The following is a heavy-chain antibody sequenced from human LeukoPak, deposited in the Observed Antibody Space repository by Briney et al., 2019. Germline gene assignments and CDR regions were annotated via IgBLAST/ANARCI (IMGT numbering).Heavy chain of an antibody. V-gene: IGHV4-39*01. J-gene: IGHJ2*01. CDR1: GGPISSSSYF. Sequence: PSETLSLTCSVSGGPISSSSYFWGWIRQPPGKGLEWIGTIYYRGSTYYNPSLKSRATISVDTSKNQFSLKLSSVTAADTAVYYCARRVKNGDYESGDWYFGLWGRGTLVTVSS. CDR2: IYYRGST. CDR3: ARRVKNGDYESGDWYFGL. D-gene: IGHD4-17*01.